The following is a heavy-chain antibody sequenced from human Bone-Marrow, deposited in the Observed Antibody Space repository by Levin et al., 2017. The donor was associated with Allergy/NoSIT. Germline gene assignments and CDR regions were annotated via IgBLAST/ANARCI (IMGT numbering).Heavy chain of an antibody. CDR1: GYTFTSYY. V-gene: IGHV1-46*01. CDR2: INPSAGST. CDR3: AKTVWGQHLAL. D-gene: IGHD6-13*01. Sequence: VASVKVSCKASGYTFTSYYMHWVRQAPGQGLEWMGIINPSAGSTGYAQKFQGRVTLTRDMSTSTVYMDLSSLRAEDTAMYYCAKTVWGQHLALWGQGTVVTVSS. J-gene: IGHJ4*02.